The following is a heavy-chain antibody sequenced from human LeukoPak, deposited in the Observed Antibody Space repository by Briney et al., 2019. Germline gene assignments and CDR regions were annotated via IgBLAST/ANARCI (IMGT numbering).Heavy chain of an antibody. V-gene: IGHV3-7*01. J-gene: IGHJ6*03. D-gene: IGHD3-3*01. CDR1: GFTFSSYW. CDR2: IKQDGSEK. CDR3: ARAYYDFWSGYYTTEYYYYYYMDV. Sequence: PGGSLRLSCAASGFTFSSYWMSWVRQAPGKGLEWVANIKQDGSEKYYVDSVKGRFTISRDDAKNSLYLQMNSLRAEDTAVYCCARAYYDFWSGYYTTEYYYYYYMDVWGKGTTVTVSS.